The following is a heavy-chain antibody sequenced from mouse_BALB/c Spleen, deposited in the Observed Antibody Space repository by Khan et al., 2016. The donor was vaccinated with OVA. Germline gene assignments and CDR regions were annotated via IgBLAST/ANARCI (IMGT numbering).Heavy chain of an antibody. CDR3: ARGGITTGFFDY. V-gene: IGHV1-87*01. D-gene: IGHD1-1*01. CDR2: IYPGDGNT. CDR1: GYTFTNYW. J-gene: IGHJ2*01. Sequence: VRLQQSGTELARPGASVKLSCKASGYTFTNYWMQWVKQRPGQGLEWIGAIYPGDGNTRYTQKFKGKATLTADKSSSTAYMQLSSLASEDSAVYYCARGGITTGFFDYWGQGTTLTVSS.